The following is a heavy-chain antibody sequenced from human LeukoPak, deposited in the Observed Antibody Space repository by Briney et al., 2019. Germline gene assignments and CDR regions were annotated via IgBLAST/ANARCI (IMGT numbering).Heavy chain of an antibody. CDR2: ISGSGGST. V-gene: IGHV3-23*01. Sequence: GGSLRLSCAASGFTFSSYAMSWVRQAPGKGLEWVSAISGSGGSTHYADSVKGRFTISRDNSKNTLYLQMNSLRAEDTAVYYCAKGRWLSYGFDYWGQGTLVTVSS. CDR3: AKGRWLSYGFDY. CDR1: GFTFSSYA. J-gene: IGHJ4*02. D-gene: IGHD3-16*02.